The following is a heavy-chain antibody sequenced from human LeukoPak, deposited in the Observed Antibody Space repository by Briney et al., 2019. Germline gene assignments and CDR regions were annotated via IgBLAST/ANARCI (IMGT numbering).Heavy chain of an antibody. CDR3: ARDQYDTWSRRGNFDS. V-gene: IGHV3-7*03. CDR1: GFTFSSYS. J-gene: IGHJ4*02. Sequence: GGSLRLSCAASGFTFSSYSMNWVRQAPGKGLEWVANIKLDGSEKNYVDSVKGRFTISRDDTKNSLYLQMNSLRAEDTAVFYCARDQYDTWSRRGNFDSWGQGTLVIVSS. D-gene: IGHD3-3*01. CDR2: IKLDGSEK.